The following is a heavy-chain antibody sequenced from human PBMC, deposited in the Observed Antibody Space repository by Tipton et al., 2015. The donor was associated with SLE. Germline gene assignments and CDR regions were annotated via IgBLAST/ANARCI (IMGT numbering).Heavy chain of an antibody. J-gene: IGHJ5*02. V-gene: IGHV4-31*03. CDR2: IAHSGST. CDR1: GGSISSGGYY. D-gene: IGHD3-10*01. Sequence: TLSLTCTVSGGSISSGGYYWSWIRQHPGKGLEWIGEIAHSGSTSYNPSLKSRITISVDTAKNQISLKLSSVTAADAAVYYCARGHEDRLFTMGGAASPGGQGTLIAVSS. CDR3: ARGHEDRLFTMGGAASP.